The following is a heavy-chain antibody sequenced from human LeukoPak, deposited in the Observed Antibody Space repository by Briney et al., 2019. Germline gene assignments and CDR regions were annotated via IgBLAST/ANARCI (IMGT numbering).Heavy chain of an antibody. CDR2: ISGSGGST. Sequence: GGTLRLSCAASGFTFSSYGMSWVRQAPGKGLEWVSAISGSGGSTYYADSVKGRFTISRDKSKNTLYLQMNSLRAEDTAVYYCAKEEWGFGEFPLFMDVWGKGTTVTISS. V-gene: IGHV3-23*01. J-gene: IGHJ6*03. CDR3: AKEEWGFGEFPLFMDV. D-gene: IGHD3-10*01. CDR1: GFTFSSYG.